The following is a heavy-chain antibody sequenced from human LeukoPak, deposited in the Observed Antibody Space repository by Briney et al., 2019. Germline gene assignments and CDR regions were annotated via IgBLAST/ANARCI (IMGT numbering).Heavy chain of an antibody. CDR2: IRYDGSNK. CDR1: GFTFSTYG. D-gene: IGHD5-18*01. V-gene: IGHV3-30*02. J-gene: IGHJ3*02. Sequence: GGSLRLSCAASGFTFSTYGMHWVRQAPGKGLEWVAFIRYDGSNKYYADSVKGRFTISRDNSKNTLYLQMNSLRAEDTAVYYCAKVSSGYSYGYDAFDIWGQGTMVTVS. CDR3: AKVSSGYSYGYDAFDI.